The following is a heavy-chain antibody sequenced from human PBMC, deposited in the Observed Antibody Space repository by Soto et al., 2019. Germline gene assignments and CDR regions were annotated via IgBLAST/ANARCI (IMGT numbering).Heavy chain of an antibody. CDR2: TYYRSKWYN. V-gene: IGHV6-1*01. CDR3: ARVLRGYSSGWDPFDY. CDR1: GDSVSSNSAA. D-gene: IGHD6-19*01. Sequence: SQTLSLTCAISGDSVSSNSAAWNWIRQSPSRGLEWLGRTYYRSKWYNDYTVSVKSRITINPDTSKNQFSLQLNSVTPEDTAVYYCARVLRGYSSGWDPFDYWGQGTLVTVSS. J-gene: IGHJ4*02.